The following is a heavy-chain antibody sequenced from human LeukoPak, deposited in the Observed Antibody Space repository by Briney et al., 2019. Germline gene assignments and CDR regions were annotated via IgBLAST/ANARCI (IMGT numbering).Heavy chain of an antibody. V-gene: IGHV3-43D*03. J-gene: IGHJ3*02. CDR2: ISWDGVST. D-gene: IGHD3-22*01. CDR3: AKDMDSSGYSDAFDI. Sequence: PGGSLRLSCAASVFTFDDYAMRWVRHAPGKGLWWVSLISWDGVSTYYAASVKGRLTISRDNSKNSLYLQMNSLRAEDTALYYCAKDMDSSGYSDAFDIWGQGTMVTVSS. CDR1: VFTFDDYA.